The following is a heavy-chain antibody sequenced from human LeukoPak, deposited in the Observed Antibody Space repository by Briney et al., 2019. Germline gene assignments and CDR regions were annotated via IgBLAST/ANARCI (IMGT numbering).Heavy chain of an antibody. D-gene: IGHD5-12*01. CDR1: GFMFSSYW. J-gene: IGHJ4*02. CDR3: ARDRGYTQDY. V-gene: IGHV3-74*01. Sequence: GGSLRLSCVASGFMFSSYWMNWVRQAPGKGLVWVSRINSDGSSTSYADSVKGRFTISRDNAKNTLFLQMNSLRAEDTAVYYCARDRGYTQDYWGQGTLVTVSS. CDR2: INSDGSST.